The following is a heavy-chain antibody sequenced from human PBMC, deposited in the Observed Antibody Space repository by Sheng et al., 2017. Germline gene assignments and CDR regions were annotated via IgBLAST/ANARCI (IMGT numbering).Heavy chain of an antibody. Sequence: QVLLVQSGAEVKKPGSSVKVSCKASGGDFSNYGISWVQQAPGQGLEWMGWISAYTGNTNYAQNLQGRVTMTTDTSTSTAYMELRSLRSDDTSVYYCARGGGGYNRDDGMDVWGQGTTVTVSS. V-gene: IGHV1-18*01. J-gene: IGHJ6*02. CDR1: GGDFSNYG. CDR2: ISAYTGNT. CDR3: ARGGGGYNRDDGMDV. D-gene: IGHD5-12*01.